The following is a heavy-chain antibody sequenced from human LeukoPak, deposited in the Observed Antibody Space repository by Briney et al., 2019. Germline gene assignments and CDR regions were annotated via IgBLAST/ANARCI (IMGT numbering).Heavy chain of an antibody. Sequence: GGSLRLSCAASGFTVSSNYMSWVRQAPGKGLEWVSVIYSGGSTYYADSVKGRFTISRDNPKNTLYLQMNSLRAEDTAVYYCAREDSNYAIDYWGQGTLVTVSS. CDR3: AREDSNYAIDY. V-gene: IGHV3-53*01. D-gene: IGHD4-11*01. CDR1: GFTVSSNY. J-gene: IGHJ4*02. CDR2: IYSGGST.